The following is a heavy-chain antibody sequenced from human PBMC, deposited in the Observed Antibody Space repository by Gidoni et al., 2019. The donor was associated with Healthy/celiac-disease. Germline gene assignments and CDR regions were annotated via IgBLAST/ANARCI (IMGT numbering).Heavy chain of an antibody. CDR1: GGSFSGYY. J-gene: IGHJ6*02. CDR2: INHSGST. CDR3: ARVSVRRGGYYYGMDV. D-gene: IGHD4-4*01. Sequence: QVQLQQWGAGLLKPSETLSLTCAVYGGSFSGYYWSWIRQPPGKGLELIGEINHSGSTNYNPSLKSRVTISVDTSKNQFSLKLSSVTAADTAVYYCARVSVRRGGYYYGMDVWGQGTTVTVSS. V-gene: IGHV4-34*01.